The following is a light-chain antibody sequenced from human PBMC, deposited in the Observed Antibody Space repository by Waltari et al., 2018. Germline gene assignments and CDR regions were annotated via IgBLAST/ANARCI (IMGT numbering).Light chain of an antibody. CDR1: QSLLHSNGYNY. J-gene: IGKJ1*01. V-gene: IGKV2-28*01. Sequence: DTVTALSPLSLTVTPGEPAAISCTSSQSLLHSNGYNYLDWYLQKPGQPPQLLIYLGSDRASGVPDRFSGSGSGTDFTLKISSVEAEDIGVYYCMQALHTPPAFGQGTRVEI. CDR3: MQALHTPPA. CDR2: LGS.